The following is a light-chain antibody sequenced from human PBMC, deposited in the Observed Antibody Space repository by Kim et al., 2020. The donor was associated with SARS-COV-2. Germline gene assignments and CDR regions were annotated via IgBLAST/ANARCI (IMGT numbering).Light chain of an antibody. CDR1: PPDWGSNR. V-gene: IGLV1-44*01. Sequence: GREVTVSCTESPPDWGSNRVKCDRRLPGPAPKRLIYSNTQRSQWVCVRFSGSKSGTSASLAISGLQSEDEADYYCASWDGSLNGYVFGTGNKVTVL. CDR3: ASWDGSLNGYV. CDR2: SNT. J-gene: IGLJ1*01.